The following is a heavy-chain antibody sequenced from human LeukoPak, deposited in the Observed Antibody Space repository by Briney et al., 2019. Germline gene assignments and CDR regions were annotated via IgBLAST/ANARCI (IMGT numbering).Heavy chain of an antibody. V-gene: IGHV3-23*01. Sequence: GGSLRLSCAASGFTFSSYAMSWVRQAPGKGLERVSAISGSGGSTYYADSVKGRFTISRDNSKNTLYLQMNSLRAEDTAVYYCAMVRGVITLDYWGQGTLVTVSS. J-gene: IGHJ4*02. D-gene: IGHD3-10*01. CDR2: ISGSGGST. CDR1: GFTFSSYA. CDR3: AMVRGVITLDY.